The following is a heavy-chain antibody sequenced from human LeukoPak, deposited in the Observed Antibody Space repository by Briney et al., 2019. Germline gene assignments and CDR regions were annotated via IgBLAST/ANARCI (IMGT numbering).Heavy chain of an antibody. J-gene: IGHJ4*02. D-gene: IGHD5-18*01. V-gene: IGHV1-8*01. CDR1: GYTFTNYD. CDR2: MNPNSGNT. CDR3: ARAFLGYSFGYVGEDY. Sequence: ASVKVSCKASGYTFTNYDINWVRQATGQGLEWMGLMNPNSGNTGYSQKFQGRVTMTRNTSISTAYMELSSLRSEDTAVYYCARAFLGYSFGYVGEDYWGQGTLVTVSS.